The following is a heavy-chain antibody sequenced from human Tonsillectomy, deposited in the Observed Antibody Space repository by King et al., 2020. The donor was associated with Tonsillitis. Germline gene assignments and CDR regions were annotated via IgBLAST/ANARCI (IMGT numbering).Heavy chain of an antibody. CDR3: PREGWRSGPAPAFDI. V-gene: IGHV3-30*01. CDR2: MSFNGFK. CDR1: GFSFSGSV. J-gene: IGHJ3*02. Sequence: VQLVESGGGVVQPGGTLRLSCVGSGFSFSGSVMHWVRQAPGEGLEWVAGMSFNGFKHYADSVKGRFTISRDDSKNTLYLQMDSLRAEDTTIYYCPREGWRSGPAPAFDIWGLGTMVTVSS. D-gene: IGHD3-3*01.